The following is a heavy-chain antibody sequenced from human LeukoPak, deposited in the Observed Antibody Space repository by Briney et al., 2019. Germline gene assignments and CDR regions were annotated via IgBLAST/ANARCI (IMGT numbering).Heavy chain of an antibody. J-gene: IGHJ5*02. CDR1: GFTFSSYS. D-gene: IGHD3-22*01. Sequence: GGSLRLSCAASGFTFSSYSMSWVRQAPGKGLEWVSSISSSSSYIYYADSVKGRFTISRDNAKNSLYLQMNSLRAEDTAVYYCARDLRPRPQISITMIVVVTDWFDPWGQGTLVTVSS. CDR3: ARDLRPRPQISITMIVVVTDWFDP. V-gene: IGHV3-21*01. CDR2: ISSSSSYI.